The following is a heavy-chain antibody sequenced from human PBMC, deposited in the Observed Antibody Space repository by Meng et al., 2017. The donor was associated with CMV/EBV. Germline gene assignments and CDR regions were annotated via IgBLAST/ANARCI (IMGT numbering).Heavy chain of an antibody. CDR1: GGSFSGYY. CDR3: ARVRITGTTKVPYNWFDP. CDR2: INHSGST. Sequence: SETLSLTCAVYGGSFSGYYWSWIRQPPGKGLEWIGEINHSGSTNYNPSLKSRVTISVDTSKNQFSLKLSSVTAADTAVYYCARVRITGTTKVPYNWFDPWGQGTLVTVS. J-gene: IGHJ5*02. D-gene: IGHD1-7*01. V-gene: IGHV4-34*01.